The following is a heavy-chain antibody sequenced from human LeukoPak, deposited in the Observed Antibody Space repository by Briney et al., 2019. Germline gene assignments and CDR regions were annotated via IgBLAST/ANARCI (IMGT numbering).Heavy chain of an antibody. Sequence: PGGSLRLSCAASGFTFSTYWMSWVRQAPGKGLEWVANIKQDVSEKYYVDSVKGRFTISRDNAKNSLYLQMNSLRAEDTAVYYCARDPLYGSGSYRGWFDPWGQGTLVTVSS. CDR1: GFTFSTYW. CDR3: ARDPLYGSGSYRGWFDP. V-gene: IGHV3-7*01. J-gene: IGHJ5*02. D-gene: IGHD3-10*01. CDR2: IKQDVSEK.